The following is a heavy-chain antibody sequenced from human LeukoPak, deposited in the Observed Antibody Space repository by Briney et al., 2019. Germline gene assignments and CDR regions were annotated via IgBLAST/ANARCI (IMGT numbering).Heavy chain of an antibody. D-gene: IGHD2-21*02. J-gene: IGHJ4*02. CDR1: GYSISSGYY. CDR2: IYHSGST. V-gene: IGHV4-38-2*02. CDR3: ARDLRVTAISNFDY. Sequence: SETLSLTCTVSGYSISSGYYWGWIRQPPGKGLEWIGSIYHSGSTYYSPSLKSRVTISVDTSKNQFSLKLSSVTAADTAVYYCARDLRVTAISNFDYWGQGTLVTVSS.